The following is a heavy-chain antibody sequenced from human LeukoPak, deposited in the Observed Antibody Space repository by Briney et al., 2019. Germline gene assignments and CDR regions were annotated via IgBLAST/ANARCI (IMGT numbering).Heavy chain of an antibody. D-gene: IGHD4-17*01. Sequence: SETLFLTCTVSGGSISSYYWTWIRQPPGKGLEWIGYISYIGSTNYNPSLKSRVTISIDTSRNQFSLRLSSVTAADTAVYYCARDLVTVTKGFDIWGQGTMVSVSS. CDR2: ISYIGST. CDR1: GGSISSYY. CDR3: ARDLVTVTKGFDI. J-gene: IGHJ3*02. V-gene: IGHV4-59*01.